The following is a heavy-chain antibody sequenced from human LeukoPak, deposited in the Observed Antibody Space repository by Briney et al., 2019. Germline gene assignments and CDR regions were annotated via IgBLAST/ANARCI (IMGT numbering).Heavy chain of an antibody. Sequence: ASVKVPCKASGYTFTSYAMHWVRQAPGQRLEWMGWINAGNGNTKYSQKFQGRVTITRDTSASTAYMELSSLGSEDTAVYYCARGPGYSSGFNWFDPWGQGALVTVSS. CDR2: INAGNGNT. J-gene: IGHJ5*02. V-gene: IGHV1-3*01. CDR1: GYTFTSYA. D-gene: IGHD6-19*01. CDR3: ARGPGYSSGFNWFDP.